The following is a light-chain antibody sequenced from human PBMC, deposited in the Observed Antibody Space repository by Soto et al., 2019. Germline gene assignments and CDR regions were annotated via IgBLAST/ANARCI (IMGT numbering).Light chain of an antibody. V-gene: IGLV1-44*01. J-gene: IGLJ2*01. CDR3: SAWDDSLNAAV. Sequence: QSVLTQPPSASATPGQRVTISCSGSSSNVGSKTVSWFQHIPGTAPKLLIYSNDQRPSGVPDRFSASKSGTSASLAIGGLQSEDEADYYCSAWDDSLNAAVFGGGTKVTVL. CDR2: SND. CDR1: SSNVGSKT.